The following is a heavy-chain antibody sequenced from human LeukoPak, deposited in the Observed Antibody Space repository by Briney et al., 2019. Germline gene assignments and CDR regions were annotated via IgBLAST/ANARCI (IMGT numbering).Heavy chain of an antibody. CDR1: GFTFSSYG. CDR2: ISRSSSTI. Sequence: GGSLRLSCAASGFTFSSYGMHWVRQAPGKGLEWVSYISRSSSTIHYADSVKGRFTISRDNAKSSLFLQMNSLRAEDTAVYYCARDGGATMVRGVATYDSWGQGTLVTVSS. D-gene: IGHD3-10*01. V-gene: IGHV3-48*04. J-gene: IGHJ4*02. CDR3: ARDGGATMVRGVATYDS.